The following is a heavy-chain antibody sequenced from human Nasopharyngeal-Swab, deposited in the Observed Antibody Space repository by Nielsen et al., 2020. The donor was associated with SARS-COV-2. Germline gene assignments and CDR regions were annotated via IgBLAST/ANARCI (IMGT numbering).Heavy chain of an antibody. Sequence: WIRQPPGKGLEWVSAISGSGGSTHYADSVKGRFTISRDNSKNTLYLQMNSLRAEDTAVYYCAKDQQWRVLPGYYYYYGMDVWGQGTTVTVSS. V-gene: IGHV3-23*01. CDR2: ISGSGGST. J-gene: IGHJ6*02. D-gene: IGHD6-19*01. CDR3: AKDQQWRVLPGYYYYYGMDV.